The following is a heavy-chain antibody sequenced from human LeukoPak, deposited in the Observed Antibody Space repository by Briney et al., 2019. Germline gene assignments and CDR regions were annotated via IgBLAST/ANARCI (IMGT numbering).Heavy chain of an antibody. J-gene: IGHJ4*02. CDR1: GGSISSSSYY. D-gene: IGHD5-12*01. Sequence: SETLSHTCTVSGGSISSSSYYWAWIRQPPGTGLEWIGSIYYSGSTYYNPSLKSRVTISVDTSKNQFSLKLSSVTAADTAVYHCARVVTTSGFHFDYWGQGTLVTVSS. CDR3: ARVVTTSGFHFDY. CDR2: IYYSGST. V-gene: IGHV4-39*01.